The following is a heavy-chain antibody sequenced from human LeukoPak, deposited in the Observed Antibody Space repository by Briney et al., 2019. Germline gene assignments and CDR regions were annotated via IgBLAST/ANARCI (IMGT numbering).Heavy chain of an antibody. Sequence: GGSLRLSCAASGFTFDDYGMSWVRQAPGKGLEWVSGINWNGGSTGYADSVKGRFTISRDNAKNSLYLQMNSLRAEDTALYHCARDGRCCSSTSCYIDDYYYYGMDVWGQGTTVTVSS. D-gene: IGHD2-2*01. CDR2: INWNGGST. J-gene: IGHJ6*02. CDR1: GFTFDDYG. CDR3: ARDGRCCSSTSCYIDDYYYYGMDV. V-gene: IGHV3-20*01.